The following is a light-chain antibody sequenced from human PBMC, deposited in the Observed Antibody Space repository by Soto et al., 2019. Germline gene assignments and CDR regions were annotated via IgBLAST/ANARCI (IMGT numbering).Light chain of an antibody. CDR3: VLYMGSGIWV. V-gene: IGLV8-61*01. Sequence: QAVVTQEPSFSVSPGTTVTLTCGLSSGTVATSHYPTWCQQTPGQAPRTLIYNTNTRSSGVPDRFSGSILGNKAALTITGAQADDESDYYCVLYMGSGIWVFGGGTKLTVL. CDR2: NTN. J-gene: IGLJ3*02. CDR1: SGTVATSHY.